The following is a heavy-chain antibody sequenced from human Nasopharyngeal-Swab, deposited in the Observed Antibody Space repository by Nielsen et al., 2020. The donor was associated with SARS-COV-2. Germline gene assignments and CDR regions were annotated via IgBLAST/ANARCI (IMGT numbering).Heavy chain of an antibody. D-gene: IGHD2-21*02. CDR2: VNHSGST. J-gene: IGHJ6*03. CDR1: GRSFSGYY. CDR3: ARAGDLTAYYSYYMDV. V-gene: IGHV4-34*01. Sequence: GSLRLSCAVFGRSFSGYYWSWIRQPPGKGLEWIGKVNHSGSTRYNPSLKSRVTISVYTSNNQFSLKLSSVTAADTALYYCARAGDLTAYYSYYMDVWGNGTTVTVSS.